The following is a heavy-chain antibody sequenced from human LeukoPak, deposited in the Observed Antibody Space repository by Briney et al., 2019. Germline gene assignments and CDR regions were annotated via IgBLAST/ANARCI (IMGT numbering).Heavy chain of an antibody. CDR3: VRDNLENQWLERSY. J-gene: IGHJ4*02. CDR1: GFTFSDYN. V-gene: IGHV3-48*01. Sequence: PGGSLRLSCAASGFTFSDYNMNWVRQAPGKGPGWVSQISATSTTIKYADFVKGRFTISRDNAKNSLNLQMNSLRADDTAVYYCVRDNLENQWLERSYWGQGALVTVSS. D-gene: IGHD6-19*01. CDR2: ISATSTTI.